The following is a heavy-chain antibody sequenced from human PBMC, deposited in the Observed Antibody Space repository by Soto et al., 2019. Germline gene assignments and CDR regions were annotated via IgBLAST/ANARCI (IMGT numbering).Heavy chain of an antibody. CDR2: IYHSGST. CDR3: AREPRA. CDR1: GGSISSGGYS. J-gene: IGHJ5*02. V-gene: IGHV4-30-2*01. Sequence: PSETLSLTCAVSGGSISSGGYSWSWIRQPPGKGLEWIGYIYHSGSTYYNPSLKSRVTISVDRSKNQFSLKLSSVTAADTAMYYCAREPRAWGQGTLVTVSS.